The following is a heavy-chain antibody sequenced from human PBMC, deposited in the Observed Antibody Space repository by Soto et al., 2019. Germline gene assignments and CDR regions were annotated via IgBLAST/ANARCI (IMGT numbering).Heavy chain of an antibody. CDR3: AGLEREYSGNDFGGLDP. CDR2: ISAYNGNT. D-gene: IGHD5-12*01. V-gene: IGHV1-18*01. CDR1: CCTITDYG. Sequence: ASVKVSCNASCCTITDYGISWVRQAPGQGLEWMGWISAYNGNTNYAQKLQGRVTMTTDTSTSTAYMELRSLRSDDTAVYYCAGLEREYSGNDFGGLDPSGQANLVTVSS. J-gene: IGHJ5*02.